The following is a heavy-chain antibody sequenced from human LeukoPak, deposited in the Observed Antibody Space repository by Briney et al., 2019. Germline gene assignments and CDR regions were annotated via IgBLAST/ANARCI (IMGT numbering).Heavy chain of an antibody. V-gene: IGHV3-30-3*01. D-gene: IGHD2/OR15-2a*01. Sequence: GRSLRLSCAASGFIFSSYAMHWVRQAPGKGLEWVAVISYDGSNKYYADSVKGRFTISRDNSKNTLYLQMNSLRAEDTAVYYCARDPREYTEGYFDYWGQGTLVTVSS. CDR3: ARDPREYTEGYFDY. CDR1: GFIFSSYA. CDR2: ISYDGSNK. J-gene: IGHJ4*02.